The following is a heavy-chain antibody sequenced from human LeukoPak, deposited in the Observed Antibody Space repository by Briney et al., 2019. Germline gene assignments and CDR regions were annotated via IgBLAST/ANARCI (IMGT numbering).Heavy chain of an antibody. CDR2: IWHHGSNK. D-gene: IGHD3-9*01. J-gene: IGHJ4*02. Sequence: PGRSLRLSCAASGFMFSSYGMHWVRQAPGSGLEWVVAIWHHGSNKSYADSVKGRFTISRDNSKNTLYLQMSSLRAEDTALYYCAREIRYLDGANVNFDCWGQGTLVTVSS. CDR1: GFMFSSYG. V-gene: IGHV3-33*01. CDR3: AREIRYLDGANVNFDC.